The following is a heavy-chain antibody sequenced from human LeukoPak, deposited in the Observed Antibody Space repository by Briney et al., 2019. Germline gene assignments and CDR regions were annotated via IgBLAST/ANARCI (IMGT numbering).Heavy chain of an antibody. V-gene: IGHV4-39*02. Sequence: PGGSLRLSCAASGFTFSSYWMSWVRQAPGKGLEWIGSIYYSGSTYYNPSLKSRVTISVDTSKNQFSLKLSSVTAADTAVYYCARDEGFGELSGGHDAFDIWGQGTMVTVSS. D-gene: IGHD3-10*01. CDR1: GFTFSSYW. J-gene: IGHJ3*02. CDR2: IYYSGST. CDR3: ARDEGFGELSGGHDAFDI.